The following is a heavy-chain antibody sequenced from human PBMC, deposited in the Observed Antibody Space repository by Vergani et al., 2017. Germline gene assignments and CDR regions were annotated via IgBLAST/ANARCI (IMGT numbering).Heavy chain of an antibody. Sequence: QVQLVESGGGVVQPGRSLRLSCAASGFTFNQYGMHWVRQAPGKGLEWVAVTWYDGNNKQYADSVKGRFTISRDNSKSTMYLQMNSLRDEDTGVYYCARDWRLLYNRCDPWGQGTLVTVSS. CDR1: GFTFNQYG. V-gene: IGHV3-33*01. D-gene: IGHD1-14*01. CDR2: TWYDGNNK. CDR3: ARDWRLLYNRCDP. J-gene: IGHJ5*02.